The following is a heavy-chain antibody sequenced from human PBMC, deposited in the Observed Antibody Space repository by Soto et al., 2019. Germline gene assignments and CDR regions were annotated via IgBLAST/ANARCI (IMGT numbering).Heavy chain of an antibody. V-gene: IGHV1-69*01. CDR2: VIPYFGTA. Sequence: EQLVQSGAEVKKPGSSVKVACEASGGTFSTYSISWVRQAPGHGLEWMGEVIPYFGTANHAQKFQGRVTLTLDASTSTDSIELRSLRSEDSALYYCAGVRISFRRRGGHYYEEGMDVWGHGTRVTVSS. CDR3: AGVRISFRRRGGHYYEEGMDV. CDR1: GGTFSTYS. D-gene: IGHD3-3*01. J-gene: IGHJ6*02.